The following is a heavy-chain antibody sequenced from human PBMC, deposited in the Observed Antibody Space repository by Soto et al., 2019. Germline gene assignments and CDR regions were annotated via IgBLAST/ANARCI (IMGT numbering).Heavy chain of an antibody. CDR1: GYTFTSYD. J-gene: IGHJ6*03. D-gene: IGHD2-2*01. CDR2: MNPNSGNT. V-gene: IGHV1-8*01. CDR3: ASGRVVVPAAISTYYDLWRGKDYCYYYMDV. Sequence: ASVKVSCKASGYTFTSYDINWVRQATGQGLEWMGRMNPNSGNTGYAQKLQGRVTMTRNTSTSTAYMELSSLRSEDMAVYYCASGRVVVPAAISTYYDLWRGKDYCYYYMDVWGKGTTVNVSS.